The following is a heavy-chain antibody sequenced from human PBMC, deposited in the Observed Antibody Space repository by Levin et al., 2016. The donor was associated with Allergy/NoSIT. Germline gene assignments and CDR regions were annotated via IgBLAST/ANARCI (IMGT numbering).Heavy chain of an antibody. Sequence: GGSLRLSCAASGFTFSSYWMHWVRQAPGKGLVWVSHINSDGSSTSYADSVKGRFTISRDNAKNTLYLQMNSLRAEDTAVYYCANLGPIRPRNYYYYGMDVWGQGTTVTVSS. J-gene: IGHJ6*02. CDR1: GFTFSSYW. V-gene: IGHV3-74*01. CDR3: ANLGPIRPRNYYYYGMDV. D-gene: IGHD3-10*01. CDR2: INSDGSST.